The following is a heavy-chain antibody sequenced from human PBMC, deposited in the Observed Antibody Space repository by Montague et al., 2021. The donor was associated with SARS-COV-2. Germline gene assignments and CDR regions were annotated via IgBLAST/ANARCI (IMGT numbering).Heavy chain of an antibody. D-gene: IGHD2-8*01. J-gene: IGHJ6*02. CDR2: IYYSGST. CDR1: GGSISGFY. V-gene: IGHV4-59*01. CDR3: ARLLRSCTNGVCRTYYYYALDV. Sequence: SETLSLTCTVSGGSISGFYWSWIRQPPGKGLEWIGYIYYSGSTKNNSSPARRVAVSVDRSKNQVPLKLTSVTAADTAVYYCARLLRSCTNGVCRTYYYYALDVWGQGTTVTVSS.